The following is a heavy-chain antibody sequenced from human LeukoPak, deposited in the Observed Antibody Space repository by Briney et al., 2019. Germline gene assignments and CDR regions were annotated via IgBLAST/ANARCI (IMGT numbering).Heavy chain of an antibody. CDR3: ARNGETGYSYGY. D-gene: IGHD5-18*01. CDR2: IYYSGST. J-gene: IGHJ4*02. V-gene: IGHV4-59*01. Sequence: SETLSLTCTVSGGSISSYYWSWIRQPPGKGLEWIGYIYYSGSTNYNPSLKSRVTISVDTSKNQFSLKLSSVTAADTAVYYCARNGETGYSYGYWGQGTLVTVSS. CDR1: GGSISSYY.